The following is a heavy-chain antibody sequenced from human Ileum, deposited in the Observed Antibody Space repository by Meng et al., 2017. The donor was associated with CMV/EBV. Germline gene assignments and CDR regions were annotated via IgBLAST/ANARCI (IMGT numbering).Heavy chain of an antibody. CDR1: GGSFTDYY. V-gene: IGHV4-34*01. D-gene: IGHD3-10*01. J-gene: IGHJ4*02. CDR3: ARGLASGWPDY. CDR2: NTHSGRA. Sequence: VQHKRWGQGLLKPSWTLSLPCAVFGGSFTDYYWTWFRQSPGKGLEWIGENTHSGRAYYSSSLTGRATISVDMSKYQFSLKLPSVTAADTAIYYCARGLASGWPDYWGQGTLVTVSS.